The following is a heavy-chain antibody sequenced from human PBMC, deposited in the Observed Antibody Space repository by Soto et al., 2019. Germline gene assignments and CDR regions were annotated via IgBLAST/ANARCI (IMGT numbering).Heavy chain of an antibody. D-gene: IGHD3-22*01. V-gene: IGHV1-18*04. CDR1: GYTFTSYG. Sequence: VSVKVSCKASGYTFTSYGISWVRQAPGQGLEWMGWISAYNGNTNYAQKLQGRVTMTTDTSTSTAYMELRSLRSDDTAVYYCASRYYYDSSGYSPDYYYYGMDVWGQGTTVTVSS. CDR2: ISAYNGNT. CDR3: ASRYYYDSSGYSPDYYYYGMDV. J-gene: IGHJ6*02.